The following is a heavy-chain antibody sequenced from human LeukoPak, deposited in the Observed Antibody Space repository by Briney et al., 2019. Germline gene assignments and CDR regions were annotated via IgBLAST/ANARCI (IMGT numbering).Heavy chain of an antibody. J-gene: IGHJ4*02. V-gene: IGHV1-18*01. Sequence: ASVKVSCKASGYTFTNYGISWVRQAPGQGLEWMGWISAYNGNTNYAQKLQGRVTMTTDTSMSTAYMELRSLRSDDTAVYYCARHEYRYCSSTSCPYYFDYWGQGTLVTVSS. CDR3: ARHEYRYCSSTSCPYYFDY. D-gene: IGHD2-2*01. CDR2: ISAYNGNT. CDR1: GYTFTNYG.